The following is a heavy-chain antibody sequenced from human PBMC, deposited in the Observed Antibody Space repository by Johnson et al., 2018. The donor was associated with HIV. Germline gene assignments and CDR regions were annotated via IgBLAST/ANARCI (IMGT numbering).Heavy chain of an antibody. CDR3: AKDRGSGWPSPDAFDI. D-gene: IGHD6-19*01. J-gene: IGHJ3*02. V-gene: IGHV3-33*06. Sequence: GRFTISRDNSKNTLYLQMNSLRAEDTAVYYCAKDRGSGWPSPDAFDIWGQGTMVTVSS.